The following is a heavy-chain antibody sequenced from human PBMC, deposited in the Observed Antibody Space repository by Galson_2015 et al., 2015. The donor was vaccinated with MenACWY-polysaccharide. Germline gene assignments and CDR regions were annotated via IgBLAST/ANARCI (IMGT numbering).Heavy chain of an antibody. CDR2: IKGDGSET. Sequence: SLRLSCAASGLTFSSHWMSWVRQAPGKGLEWVANIKGDGSETYYVESMKGRFTISRDNAKNSLYLQMNSLRAEDTAVYYCATQAWGRFDYWGQGALVTVSS. V-gene: IGHV3-7*03. D-gene: IGHD7-27*01. CDR3: ATQAWGRFDY. J-gene: IGHJ4*02. CDR1: GLTFSSHW.